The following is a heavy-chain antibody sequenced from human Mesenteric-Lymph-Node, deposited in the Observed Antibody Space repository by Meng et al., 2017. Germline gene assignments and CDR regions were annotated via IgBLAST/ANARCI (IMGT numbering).Heavy chain of an antibody. CDR3: AKELVRSYGNDAFDI. CDR1: GFTFSNAW. J-gene: IGHJ3*02. D-gene: IGHD5-18*01. CDR2: ISGSGGST. Sequence: GESLKISCAASGFTFSNAWMSWVRQAPGKGLEWVSAISGSGGSTYYADSVKGRFTISRDNSKNTLYLQMNSLRAEDTAVYYCAKELVRSYGNDAFDIWGQGTMVTVSS. V-gene: IGHV3-23*01.